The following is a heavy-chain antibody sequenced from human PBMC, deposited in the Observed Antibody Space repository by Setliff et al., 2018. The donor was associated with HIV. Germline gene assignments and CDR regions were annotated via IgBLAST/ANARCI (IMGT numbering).Heavy chain of an antibody. CDR3: SKEKFTFTVVRGVIDS. CDR1: RFTFSSYA. V-gene: IGHV3-23*01. J-gene: IGHJ4*02. Sequence: PGGSLRLSCAASRFTFSSYAMSWVRQAPGKGLEWVSIISASGGSTYYADSVKGRFTISRDKSKNTLYLQMNSLRAEDTAFYYCSKEKFTFTVVRGVIDSWGQGTLVTVS. CDR2: ISASGGST. D-gene: IGHD3-10*01.